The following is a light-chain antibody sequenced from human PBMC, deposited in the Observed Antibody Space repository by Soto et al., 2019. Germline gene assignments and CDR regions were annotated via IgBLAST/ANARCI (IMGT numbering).Light chain of an antibody. V-gene: IGLV2-14*03. J-gene: IGLJ3*02. CDR3: CSYTASDLWV. Sequence: QSALTQPASVSGSPGQSITISCTGTSGDIGGYNYVSWYQQHPGKAPKLMISAVTQRPSGVPDRFSGSKSGNTASLTISGLQADDEADYFCCSYTASDLWVFGGGTKLTVL. CDR1: SGDIGGYNY. CDR2: AVT.